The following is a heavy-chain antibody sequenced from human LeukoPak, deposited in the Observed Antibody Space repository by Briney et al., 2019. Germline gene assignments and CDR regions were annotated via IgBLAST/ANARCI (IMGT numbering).Heavy chain of an antibody. CDR2: ISGSGAMT. CDR3: AKVGGSGSYYYYYMDV. CDR1: GFTFNNHA. V-gene: IGHV3-23*01. D-gene: IGHD3-10*01. Sequence: GGSLRLSCAASGFTFNNHAMIWVRQAPGKGLEWVSSISGSGAMTYYGDSVKGRFTISRDNSKNTLYLQMNSLRAEDTAVYYCAKVGGSGSYYYYYMDVWGKGTTVTVSS. J-gene: IGHJ6*03.